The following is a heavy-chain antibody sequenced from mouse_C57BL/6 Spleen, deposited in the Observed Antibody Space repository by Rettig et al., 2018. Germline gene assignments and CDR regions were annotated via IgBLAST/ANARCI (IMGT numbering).Heavy chain of an antibody. V-gene: IGHV6-6*01. J-gene: IGHJ4*01. CDR3: TPWAMDY. CDR2: IRNKANNHAT. Sequence: GLEWVAEIRNKANNHATYYAESVKGRFTISRDDSKSSVYLQMNSLRAEDTGIYYCTPWAMDYWGQGTSVTVSS.